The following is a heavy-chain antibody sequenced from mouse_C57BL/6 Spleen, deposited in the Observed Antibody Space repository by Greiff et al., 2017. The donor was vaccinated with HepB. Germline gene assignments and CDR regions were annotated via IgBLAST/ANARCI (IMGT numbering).Heavy chain of an antibody. J-gene: IGHJ2*01. Sequence: QVQLQQPGAELVKPGASVKLSCKASGYTFTSYWMQWVKQRPGQGLEWIGEIDPSDSYTNYNQKFKGKATLTVDTSSSTAYMQLSSLTSEDSAVYYCARGGSTTVVATRDYWGQGTTLTVSS. CDR2: IDPSDSYT. CDR3: ARGGSTTVVATRDY. CDR1: GYTFTSYW. V-gene: IGHV1-50*01. D-gene: IGHD1-1*01.